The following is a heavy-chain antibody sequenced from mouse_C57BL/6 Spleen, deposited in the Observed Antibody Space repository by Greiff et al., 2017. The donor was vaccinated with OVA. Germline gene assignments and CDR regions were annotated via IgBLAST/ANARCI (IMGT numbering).Heavy chain of an antibody. CDR3: AIFYDYDWYFDV. V-gene: IGHV1-74*01. Sequence: QVQLKQPGAELVKPGASVKVSCKASGYTFTSYWMHWVKQRPGQGLEWIGRIHPSDSDTNYNQKFKGKATLTVDKSSSTAYMQLSSLTSEDSAVYYCAIFYDYDWYFDVWGTGTTVTVSS. J-gene: IGHJ1*03. CDR1: GYTFTSYW. D-gene: IGHD2-4*01. CDR2: IHPSDSDT.